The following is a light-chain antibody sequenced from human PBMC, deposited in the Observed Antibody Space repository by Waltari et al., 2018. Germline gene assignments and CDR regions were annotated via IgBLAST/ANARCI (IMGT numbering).Light chain of an antibody. CDR3: CSYSGDNTFV. J-gene: IGLJ2*01. CDR1: GSDFGAHNF. Sequence: QSALTQPPSASGSPGQSVTISCTGTGSDFGAHNFVSWYQQHPGKAPKLMIYAVNTRPSRVPLRFSGSQSGNTASLSVAGLQAEEEAAYFCCSYSGDNTFVFGGVTKLTVL. CDR2: AVN. V-gene: IGLV2-8*01.